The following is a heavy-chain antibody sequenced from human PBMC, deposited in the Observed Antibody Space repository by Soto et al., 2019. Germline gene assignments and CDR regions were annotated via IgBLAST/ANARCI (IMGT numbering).Heavy chain of an antibody. Sequence: SETRSLTCALYGGSFDCYYWSWIRQSPGKGLEWIGEIHHSGSTKYNPSLKSRVSLSVDTSTKQFSLKMTSMTAADRGVYYCARGVDSWSGYLFWGQGTPGTVSS. D-gene: IGHD3-3*01. CDR1: GGSFDCYY. J-gene: IGHJ4*02. CDR2: IHHSGST. CDR3: ARGVDSWSGYLF. V-gene: IGHV4-34*01.